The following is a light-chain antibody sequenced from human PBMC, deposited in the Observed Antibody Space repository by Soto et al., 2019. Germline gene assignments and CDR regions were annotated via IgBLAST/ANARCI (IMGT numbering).Light chain of an antibody. CDR1: SSNTGANYD. CDR2: ANT. Sequence: VLTPPPSVSGAPGQRITISCTGSSSNTGANYDVHWYQQLPGTAPKLLIYANTDRPSGVPDRFSGSKSGTSASLAITGLQAEDEADYYCQSYDSSLSGWVFGGGTQLTVL. V-gene: IGLV1-40*01. J-gene: IGLJ3*02. CDR3: QSYDSSLSGWV.